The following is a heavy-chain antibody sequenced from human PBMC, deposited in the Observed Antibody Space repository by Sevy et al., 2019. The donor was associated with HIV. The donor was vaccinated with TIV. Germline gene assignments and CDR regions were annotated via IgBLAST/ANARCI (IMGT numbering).Heavy chain of an antibody. CDR1: GGSISSYY. D-gene: IGHD6-13*01. CDR3: ARDRLAAADLNWFDP. Sequence: SETLSLTCTVSGGSISSYYWSWIRQPAGKGLEWIGRIYTSGSTNYNPSLKSRVTMSVDTSKNQFSPKLSSVTAADTAVYYCARDRLAAADLNWFDPWGQGTLVTVSS. CDR2: IYTSGST. V-gene: IGHV4-4*07. J-gene: IGHJ5*02.